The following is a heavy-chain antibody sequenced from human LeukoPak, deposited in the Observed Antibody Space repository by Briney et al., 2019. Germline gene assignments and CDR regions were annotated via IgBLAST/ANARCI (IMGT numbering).Heavy chain of an antibody. D-gene: IGHD6-13*01. CDR3: ARADSSSWSDLDY. J-gene: IGHJ4*02. CDR1: GITFSYFG. CDR2: VWHDGSKN. Sequence: GGSLRLSCAASGITFSYFGKHWVRQAPGKGLEWVAVVWHDGSKNYYGDSVKGRFTISRDNSKNTLYLQMDSLRAEDTAVYYCARADSSSWSDLDYWGQGTLVTVSS. V-gene: IGHV3-33*01.